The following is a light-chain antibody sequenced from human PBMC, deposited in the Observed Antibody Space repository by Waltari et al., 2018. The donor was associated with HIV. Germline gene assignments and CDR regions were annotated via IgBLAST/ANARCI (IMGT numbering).Light chain of an antibody. J-gene: IGKJ4*01. CDR3: QQYGGSPRT. CDR1: QTINRSF. Sequence: EIVLTQSPGTLSLSPGERATLTCRASQTINRSFLAWYQQKPGQAPRLLVAGASSRATGVSDRFSGSGSGTDFTLTISRLEPEDFAVYYCQQYGGSPRTFGGGTKVEI. CDR2: GAS. V-gene: IGKV3-20*01.